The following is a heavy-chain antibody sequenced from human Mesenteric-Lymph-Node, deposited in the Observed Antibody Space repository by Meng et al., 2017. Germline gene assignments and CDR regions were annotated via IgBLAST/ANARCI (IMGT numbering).Heavy chain of an antibody. D-gene: IGHD2-21*01. J-gene: IGHJ6*02. V-gene: IGHV3-48*04. CDR1: GFTFSNYA. CDR3: ARARSVGADFYSYYYYYSLDV. CDR2: ISRSGRTI. Sequence: GESLKISCAASGFTFSNYAMNWVRQAPGKGLEWLSYISRSGRTIYYAASVKGRFTISTDSAKNSLYLQMNSLRVEDTAVYYCARARSVGADFYSYYYYYSLDVWGQGTTVTVSS.